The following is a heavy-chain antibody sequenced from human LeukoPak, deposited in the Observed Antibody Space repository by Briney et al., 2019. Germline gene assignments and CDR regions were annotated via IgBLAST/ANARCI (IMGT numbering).Heavy chain of an antibody. D-gene: IGHD6-19*01. CDR1: GGSISSSNW. J-gene: IGHJ4*02. CDR2: IYHSGST. CDR3: ARDLSSGWYERFDY. V-gene: IGHV4-4*02. Sequence: SETLSLSCAVSGGSISSSNWWSWVRQPPGKGLERIGEIYHSGSTNYNPSLKSRVTISVDKSKNQFSLKLSSVTAADTAVYYCARDLSSGWYERFDYWGQGTLVTVSS.